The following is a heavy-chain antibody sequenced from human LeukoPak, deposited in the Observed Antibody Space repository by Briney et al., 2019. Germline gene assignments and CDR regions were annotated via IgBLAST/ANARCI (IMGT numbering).Heavy chain of an antibody. J-gene: IGHJ6*03. D-gene: IGHD6-19*01. CDR1: GYTFTSYD. V-gene: IGHV1-8*01. CDR3: ARGSGKGQWLVIRYYYYYYYMDV. CDR2: MNPNSGNT. Sequence: ASVKVSCKASGYTFTSYDINWVRQATGQGLEWMGWMNPNSGNTGYAQKFQGRVTMTRNTSISTAYMELSSLRSEDTAVYYCARGSGKGQWLVIRYYYYYYYMDVWGKGTTVTISS.